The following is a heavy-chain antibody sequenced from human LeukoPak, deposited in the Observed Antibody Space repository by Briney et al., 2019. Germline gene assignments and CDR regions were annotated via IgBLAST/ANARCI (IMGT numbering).Heavy chain of an antibody. CDR2: ISGSGDST. D-gene: IGHD3-22*01. J-gene: IGHJ4*02. CDR3: ARHVVAVGFDY. CDR1: GFTLRSYV. V-gene: IGHV3-23*01. Sequence: GGSLRLSCVASGFTLRSYVMNWVRQTPGKGLEWVSSISGSGDSTFYADSVKGRFSISRDNSKNTLYLQVNGLRVEDTAVYYCARHVVAVGFDYWGQGTLVTVSS.